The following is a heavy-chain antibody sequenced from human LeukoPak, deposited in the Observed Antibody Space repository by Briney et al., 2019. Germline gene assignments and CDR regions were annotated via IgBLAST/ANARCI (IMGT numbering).Heavy chain of an antibody. V-gene: IGHV3-23*01. D-gene: IGHD6-19*01. CDR1: GFTFSSYA. Sequence: GGSLRLSCAASGFTFSSYAMSWGRQAPGKGPEWVSVINGGGDDTYYADSVKGRFTISRDNSKNTLYLQMTSLGVGDTAVYYCAKEGSSGWYDYYGLEVWGQGTTVTVSS. CDR3: AKEGSSGWYDYYGLEV. J-gene: IGHJ6*02. CDR2: INGGGDDT.